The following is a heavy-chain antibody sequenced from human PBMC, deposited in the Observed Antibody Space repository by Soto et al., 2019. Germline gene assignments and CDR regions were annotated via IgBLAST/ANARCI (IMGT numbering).Heavy chain of an antibody. V-gene: IGHV3-30-3*01. CDR1: GFTFSTYA. D-gene: IGHD1-20*01. J-gene: IGHJ2*01. CDR3: ARDSGITETEDWYFDL. CDR2: ISYDGSSK. Sequence: QVQLVESGGGVVQPGRSLRLSCAASGFTFSTYAMHWVRQAPGKGLEWVAIISYDGSSKYYANSVKGRFTISRDNSKTNVYLQKYNLRNEDTAVYYGARDSGITETEDWYFDLWGRGTLVTVS.